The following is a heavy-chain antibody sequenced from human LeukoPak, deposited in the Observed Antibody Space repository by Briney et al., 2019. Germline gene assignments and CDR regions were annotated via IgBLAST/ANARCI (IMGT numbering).Heavy chain of an antibody. V-gene: IGHV3-21*01. D-gene: IGHD2-21*02. CDR1: GFTFSSYG. CDR2: ISSSSSYI. Sequence: GRSLRLSCAASGFTFSSYGMHWVRQAPGKGLEWVSSISSSSSYIYYADSVKGRFTISRDNAKNSLYLQMNSLRAEDTAVYYCASLPYCGGDCYSSGWGQGTLVTVSS. CDR3: ASLPYCGGDCYSSG. J-gene: IGHJ1*01.